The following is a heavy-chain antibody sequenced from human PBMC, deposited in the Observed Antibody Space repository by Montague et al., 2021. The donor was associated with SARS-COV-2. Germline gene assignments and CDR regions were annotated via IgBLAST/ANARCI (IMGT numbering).Heavy chain of an antibody. CDR3: ARLGDGVVPSPILGVGPYYSYYYMDV. V-gene: IGHV4-34*01. J-gene: IGHJ6*03. Sequence: SETLSLTCAVYGGSFSTYSWNWFRQPPGKGLEWIGEIHHGGSTNYNPSLKSRVTILAETSKNQFSLKLTSVAAADTAVYYCARLGDGVVPSPILGVGPYYSYYYMDVWGKGTTVTVSS. CDR2: IHHGGST. CDR1: GGSFSTYS. D-gene: IGHD3-10*01.